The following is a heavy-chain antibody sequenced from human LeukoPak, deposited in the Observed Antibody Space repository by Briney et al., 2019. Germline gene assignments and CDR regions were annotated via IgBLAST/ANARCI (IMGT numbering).Heavy chain of an antibody. CDR3: ARQKLYSSSWYANWFDP. J-gene: IGHJ5*02. Sequence: SVKVSCKASGGTFSSYAISWVRQAPGQGLEWMGGIIPIFGTANYAQKFQGRVTITADESTSTAYMELCSLRSEDTAVYYCARQKLYSSSWYANWFDPWGQGTLVTVSS. V-gene: IGHV1-69*01. CDR1: GGTFSSYA. D-gene: IGHD6-13*01. CDR2: IIPIFGTA.